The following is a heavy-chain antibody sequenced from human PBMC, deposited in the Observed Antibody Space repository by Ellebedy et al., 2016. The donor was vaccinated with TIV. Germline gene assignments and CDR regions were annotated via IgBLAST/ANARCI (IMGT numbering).Heavy chain of an antibody. CDR3: ARTPYCSGSSCFLDGMDV. Sequence: MPGGSLRLSCGVSGDSISSTNWWTWVRQPPGKGLEWIGQVYPSGTTMYNPSLKGRVTMSVDKSKNQFSLILTSVTAADTAVYFCARTPYCSGSSCFLDGMDVWGQGTTVTVSS. CDR2: VYPSGTT. CDR1: GDSISSTNW. D-gene: IGHD2-2*01. V-gene: IGHV4-4*01. J-gene: IGHJ6*02.